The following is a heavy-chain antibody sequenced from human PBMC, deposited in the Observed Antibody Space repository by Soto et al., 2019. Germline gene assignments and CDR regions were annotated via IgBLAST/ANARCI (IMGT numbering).Heavy chain of an antibody. CDR2: TYYSGRT. J-gene: IGHJ5*02. CDR3: ARLRIATNNYKWFDP. Sequence: SETLSLTCAVSGGSISSGGFSWSWIRQPPGKVLEWIGYTYYSGRTYYNPSLKSRVTVSGDRSKNQFSLKLTSVTAADTAVYYCARLRIATNNYKWFDPWGQGTLVT. D-gene: IGHD2-21*01. V-gene: IGHV4-30-2*01. CDR1: GGSISSGGFS.